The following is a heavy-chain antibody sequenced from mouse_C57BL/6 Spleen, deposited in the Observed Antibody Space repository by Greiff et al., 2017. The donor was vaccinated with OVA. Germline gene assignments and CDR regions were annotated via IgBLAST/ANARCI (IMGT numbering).Heavy chain of an antibody. CDR2: IHPNSGST. D-gene: IGHD2-3*01. Sequence: QVHVKQPGAELVKPGASVKLSCKASGYTFTSYWMHWVKQRPGQGLEWIGMIHPNSGSTNYNEKFKSKATLTVDKSSSTAYMQLSSLTSEDSAVYYCARSAGYYGGGDYWGQGTTLTVSS. CDR1: GYTFTSYW. J-gene: IGHJ2*01. V-gene: IGHV1-64*01. CDR3: ARSAGYYGGGDY.